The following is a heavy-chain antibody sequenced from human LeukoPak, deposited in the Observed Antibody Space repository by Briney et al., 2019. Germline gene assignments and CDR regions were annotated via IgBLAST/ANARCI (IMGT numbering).Heavy chain of an antibody. V-gene: IGHV3-21*01. CDR2: ISSSSSYI. CDR1: GFTVSSNY. D-gene: IGHD6-19*01. Sequence: PGGSLRLSCAASGFTVSSNYMSWVRQAPGKGLEWVSSISSSSSYIYYADSVKGRFTISRDNAKNSLYLQMNSLRAEDTAVYYCARGHSSGWYIGDWFDPWGQGTLVTVSS. J-gene: IGHJ5*02. CDR3: ARGHSSGWYIGDWFDP.